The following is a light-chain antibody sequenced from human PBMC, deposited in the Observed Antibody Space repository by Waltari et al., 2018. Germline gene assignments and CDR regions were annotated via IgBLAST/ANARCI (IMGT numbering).Light chain of an antibody. CDR2: RNN. CDR3: AAWDDSLSGWV. V-gene: IGLV1-47*01. J-gene: IGLJ3*02. CDR1: SSNIESYY. Sequence: QSLLSQSASASGTPARRVTISCSGCSSNIESYYLSWYKQLPGTAPKLLIYRNNQRPSGVPDRFSGSKSGTSASLAISGLRSEDEADYYCAAWDDSLSGWVFGGGTKLTVL.